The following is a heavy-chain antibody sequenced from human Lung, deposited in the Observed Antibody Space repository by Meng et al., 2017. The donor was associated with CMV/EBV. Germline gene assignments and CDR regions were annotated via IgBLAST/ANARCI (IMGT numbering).Heavy chain of an antibody. CDR2: INHRGHS. Sequence: SETLSLXXGVYGGSFSSYYWSWIRQPPGRGLEWIGEINHRGHSNYNPSLKSRVSLAIDTSKSQFSLKLTSVTVADTAVYYCARPPYYYDSSPHHRSDYCDYWSQGAXVTVSS. V-gene: IGHV4-34*01. J-gene: IGHJ4*01. CDR3: ARPPYYYDSSPHHRSDYCDY. CDR1: GGSFSSYY. D-gene: IGHD3-22*01.